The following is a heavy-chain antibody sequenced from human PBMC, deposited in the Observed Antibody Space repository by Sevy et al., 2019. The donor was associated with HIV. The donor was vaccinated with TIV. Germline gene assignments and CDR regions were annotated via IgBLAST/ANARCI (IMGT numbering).Heavy chain of an antibody. CDR2: ISAYNGNT. J-gene: IGHJ4*02. CDR1: GYTFTSYG. V-gene: IGHV1-18*01. CDR3: ARDGRSKGIAAHWELYYFDY. Sequence: ASVKVSCKASGYTFTSYGISWVRQAPGQGLEWMGWISAYNGNTNYAQKLQGRVTMTTDTSTSTAYMELRSLRSDDTAVYYCARDGRSKGIAAHWELYYFDYWGQGTLVTVSS. D-gene: IGHD6-13*01.